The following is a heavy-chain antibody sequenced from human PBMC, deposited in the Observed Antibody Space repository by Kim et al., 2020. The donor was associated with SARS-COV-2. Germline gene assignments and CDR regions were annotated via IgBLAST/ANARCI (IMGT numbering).Heavy chain of an antibody. CDR1: GGSISSSNW. CDR2: IYHSGST. CDR3: ARSLGRTSGWYVDY. Sequence: SETLSLTCAVSGGSISSSNWWSWVRQPPGKGLEWIGEIYHSGSTNYNPSLKSRVTISVDKSKNQFSLKLSSVTAADTAVYYCARSLGRTSGWYVDYWGQGTLVTVSS. J-gene: IGHJ4*02. V-gene: IGHV4-4*02. D-gene: IGHD6-19*01.